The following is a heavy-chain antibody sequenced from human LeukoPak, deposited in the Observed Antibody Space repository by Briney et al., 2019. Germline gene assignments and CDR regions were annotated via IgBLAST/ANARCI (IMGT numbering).Heavy chain of an antibody. Sequence: SETLSLTCTVSGGSISSYYWSWIRQPAGKGLEWIGRIYTSGSTNYNPSLKSRVTMSVDTSKNQFSLKLSSVTAADTAVYYCARAQVPYYYDSSGYYPRGVAFDIWGQGTMVTVSS. D-gene: IGHD3-22*01. CDR3: ARAQVPYYYDSSGYYPRGVAFDI. CDR1: GGSISSYY. CDR2: IYTSGST. V-gene: IGHV4-4*07. J-gene: IGHJ3*02.